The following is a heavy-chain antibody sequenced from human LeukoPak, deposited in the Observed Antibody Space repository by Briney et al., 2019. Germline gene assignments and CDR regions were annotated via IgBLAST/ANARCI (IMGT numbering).Heavy chain of an antibody. J-gene: IGHJ3*02. CDR1: GGSISSGSYY. V-gene: IGHV4-61*02. CDR2: IYTSGST. CDR3: ARGFPHDAFDI. Sequence: ASRTLSPTCTVSGGSISSGSYYWSWIRQPAGKGLEWIGRIYTSGSTNYNPSLKSRVTISVDTSKNQFSLKLSSVTAADTAVYYCARGFPHDAFDIWGQGTMVTVSS.